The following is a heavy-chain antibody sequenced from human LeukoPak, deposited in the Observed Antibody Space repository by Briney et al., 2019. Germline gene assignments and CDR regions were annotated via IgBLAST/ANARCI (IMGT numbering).Heavy chain of an antibody. J-gene: IGHJ4*02. Sequence: GESLRLSCAVSGFTFSSYWMSWVRQAPGKGLEWVANINQDGSEKYYVDSLEGRFTISRDNAKNSLFLQMNSLRAEDTAVYYCARDAYSGGSCYAYWGQGTLVIVSS. CDR1: GFTFSSYW. CDR2: INQDGSEK. V-gene: IGHV3-7*01. D-gene: IGHD2-15*01. CDR3: ARDAYSGGSCYAY.